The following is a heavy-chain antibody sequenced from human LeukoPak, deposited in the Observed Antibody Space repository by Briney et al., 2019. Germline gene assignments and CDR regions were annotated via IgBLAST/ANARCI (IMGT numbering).Heavy chain of an antibody. CDR2: INNDGSGT. D-gene: IGHD3-16*01. CDR3: ARGGNYHAFDL. J-gene: IGHJ3*01. V-gene: IGHV3-74*01. CDR1: GFTFSNYW. Sequence: GGSLRLSCAASGFTFSNYWMYWVRQTPGKGLVYVSRINNDGSGTTYADSVRDRFTISRDNAKNTVYLQMNSLRAEDTAVYFCARGGNYHAFDLWGQGTMLTVSS.